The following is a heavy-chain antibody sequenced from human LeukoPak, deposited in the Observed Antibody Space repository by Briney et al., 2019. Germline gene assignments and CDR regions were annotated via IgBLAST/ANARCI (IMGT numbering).Heavy chain of an antibody. CDR2: ISPYRGDT. Sequence: ASVKVSCKASGYTFNSYGISWVRQAPGQGLEWMGWISPYRGDTEYAQKIQGRVSMTTDTSTSTAYMELRSLRSDDTAVYYCARGPLWNSPPVHYYYYGMDVWGQGTTVTVSS. D-gene: IGHD1-7*01. J-gene: IGHJ6*02. CDR1: GYTFNSYG. CDR3: ARGPLWNSPPVHYYYYGMDV. V-gene: IGHV1-18*01.